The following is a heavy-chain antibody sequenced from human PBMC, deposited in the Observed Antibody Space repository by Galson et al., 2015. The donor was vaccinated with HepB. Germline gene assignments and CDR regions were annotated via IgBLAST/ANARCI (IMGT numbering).Heavy chain of an antibody. CDR1: GGTFSSYA. CDR3: ARGFYCSGGSCYSEHAFEI. V-gene: IGHV1-69*04. J-gene: IGHJ3*02. Sequence: SVKVSCKASGGTFSSYAISWVRQAPGQGLEWMGRIIPILGIANYAQKFQGRVTITADKSTSTAYMELSSLRSEDTAVYYCARGFYCSGGSCYSEHAFEIWGQGTMVTVSS. CDR2: IIPILGIA. D-gene: IGHD2-15*01.